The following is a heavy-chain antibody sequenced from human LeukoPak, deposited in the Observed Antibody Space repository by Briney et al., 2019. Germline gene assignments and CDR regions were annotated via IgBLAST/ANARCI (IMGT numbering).Heavy chain of an antibody. CDR2: IRYDGSNK. Sequence: GGSLRLSCAASGFTFSSYGMHWVRQAPGKGLEWVAFIRYDGSNKYYADSVKGRFTISRDNSKNTPYLQMNSLRAEDTAVYYCVAFLARGVIELDYWGQGTLVTVSS. J-gene: IGHJ4*02. D-gene: IGHD3-10*01. CDR1: GFTFSSYG. CDR3: VAFLARGVIELDY. V-gene: IGHV3-30*02.